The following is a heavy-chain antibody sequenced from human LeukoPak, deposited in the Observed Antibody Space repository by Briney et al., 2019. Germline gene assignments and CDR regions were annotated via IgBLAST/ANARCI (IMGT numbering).Heavy chain of an antibody. V-gene: IGHV1-2*02. CDR3: ATISGSPSLEHSDMDV. J-gene: IGHJ6*03. D-gene: IGHD1-26*01. CDR1: GYTFTGYY. Sequence: ASVKVSCKASGYTFTGYYMHWVRQAPGQGLEWMGWINPNSGGTNYAQKFQGRVTMTEDTSTDTAYMELSSLRSEDTAVYYCATISGSPSLEHSDMDVWGKGTTVTVSS. CDR2: INPNSGGT.